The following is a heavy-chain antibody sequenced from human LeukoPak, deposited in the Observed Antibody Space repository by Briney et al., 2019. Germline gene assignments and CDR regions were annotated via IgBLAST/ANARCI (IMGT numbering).Heavy chain of an antibody. V-gene: IGHV4-59*12. J-gene: IGHJ4*02. CDR1: GGSISSYY. D-gene: IGHD3-22*01. CDR3: ARKFYYDSSGYVDY. Sequence: SETLSLTCTVSGGSISSYYWSWIRQPPGKGLEWIGYIYYSGSTNYNPSLKSRVTISVDTSKNQFSLKLSSVTAADTAVYYCARKFYYDSSGYVDYWGQGTLVTVSS. CDR2: IYYSGST.